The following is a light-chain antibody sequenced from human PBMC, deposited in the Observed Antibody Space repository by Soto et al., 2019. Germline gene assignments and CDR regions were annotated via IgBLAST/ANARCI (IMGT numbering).Light chain of an antibody. J-gene: IGLJ1*01. CDR2: DVS. CDR3: TSYRRGPLYV. CDR1: SADVATSNF. Sequence: QSALTQPASVSGSPGQSITISCTGISADVATSNFVSWYQHRPGEAPRLILYDVSHRPSGISNRFSGSKAGDTASLTISGLHLEDEADYYCTSYRRGPLYVFGSETKVTVL. V-gene: IGLV2-14*03.